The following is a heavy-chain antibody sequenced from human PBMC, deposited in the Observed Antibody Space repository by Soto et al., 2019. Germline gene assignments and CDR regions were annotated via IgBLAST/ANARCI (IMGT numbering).Heavy chain of an antibody. Sequence: PGGSLRLSCAASGFTFSSYAMSWVRQAPGKGLEWVSAISGSGGSTYYADSVKGRFTISRDNSKNTLYLQMNSLRAEDTAVYYCAKGYSYAQTGYGMDVWGQGTTVTVSS. CDR3: AKGYSYAQTGYGMDV. D-gene: IGHD5-18*01. CDR2: ISGSGGST. CDR1: GFTFSSYA. V-gene: IGHV3-23*01. J-gene: IGHJ6*02.